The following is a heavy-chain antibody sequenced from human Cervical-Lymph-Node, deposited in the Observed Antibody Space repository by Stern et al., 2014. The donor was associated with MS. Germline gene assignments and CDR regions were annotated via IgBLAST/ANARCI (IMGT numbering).Heavy chain of an antibody. CDR1: GYTFTGFF. J-gene: IGHJ4*02. D-gene: IGHD2-15*01. Sequence: VQLVESGADVKKPGASVKVSCTASGYTFTGFFLHWVRQAPGQGLEWVGWINPNTGVTKSAQKFQGWVTLTRDTSINTVYMELNRLKSDDTAVFYCARGYPFFDNWGQGTLVTVSS. CDR2: INPNTGVT. V-gene: IGHV1-2*04. CDR3: ARGYPFFDN.